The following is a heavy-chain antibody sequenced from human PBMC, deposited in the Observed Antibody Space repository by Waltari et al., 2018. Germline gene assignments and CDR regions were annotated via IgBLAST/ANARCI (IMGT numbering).Heavy chain of an antibody. J-gene: IGHJ6*02. CDR3: AKGVSSWYSFGMDV. CDR2: ISWDSRAI. D-gene: IGHD6-13*01. Sequence: EVKVVESGGGLVQPGRSLRPSCTGSGFSFDNFAMHWVRQAPGKGLEWVSGISWDSRAIGYADSVKGRFTISRDNARNSVYLQMNSLRSEDMALYYCAKGVSSWYSFGMDVWGQGTTVTVSS. CDR1: GFSFDNFA. V-gene: IGHV3-9*03.